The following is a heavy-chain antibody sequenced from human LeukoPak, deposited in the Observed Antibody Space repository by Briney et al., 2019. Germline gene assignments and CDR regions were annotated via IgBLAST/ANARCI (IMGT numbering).Heavy chain of an antibody. J-gene: IGHJ4*02. CDR1: GFTVSSNH. Sequence: PGGSLRLSCAASGFTVSSNHMSWVRQAPGKGLEWVSVIYSGGSAYSADSVKGRFTISKDNSKNTLYLQMNSLRAEDTAVYYCARVAEAGYFDYWGQGTLVTVPS. CDR3: ARVAEAGYFDY. D-gene: IGHD6-19*01. CDR2: IYSGGSA. V-gene: IGHV3-53*01.